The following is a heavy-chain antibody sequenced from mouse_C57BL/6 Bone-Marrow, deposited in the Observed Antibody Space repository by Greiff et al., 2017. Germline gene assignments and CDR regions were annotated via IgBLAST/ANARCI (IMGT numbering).Heavy chain of an antibody. D-gene: IGHD1-1*01. Sequence: QVQLQQPGAELVRPGTSVKLSCKASGYTFTSYWMHWVKQRPGQGLEWIGMIDPSGSYTNYNQKFKGKATLTVDTASSPAYMQLSSLTSEDSAVYDGAKSYYYGSSWFAYGGQGTLVTVS. CDR2: IDPSGSYT. V-gene: IGHV1-59*01. CDR1: GYTFTSYW. CDR3: AKSYYYGSSWFAY. J-gene: IGHJ3*01.